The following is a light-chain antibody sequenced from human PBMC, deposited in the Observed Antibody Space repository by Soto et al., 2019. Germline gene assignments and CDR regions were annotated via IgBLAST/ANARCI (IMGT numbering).Light chain of an antibody. CDR2: EVS. V-gene: IGLV2-18*02. CDR1: SSDVGTYNR. J-gene: IGLJ2*01. Sequence: QSALTQPPSVSGSPGQSVTISCTGTSSDVGTYNRVSWYQQPPGTAPKLMIYEVSYRPSGVPDRFSGSKSGNTASLSISGLQSEDEADYYCSSYTRRSTLVFGGGTKVTVL. CDR3: SSYTRRSTLV.